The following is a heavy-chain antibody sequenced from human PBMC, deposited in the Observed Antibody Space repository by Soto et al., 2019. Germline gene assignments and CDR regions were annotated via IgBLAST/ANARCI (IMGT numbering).Heavy chain of an antibody. CDR2: IKPAGGEK. CDR1: GFTLSGYW. J-gene: IGHJ4*02. D-gene: IGHD3-22*01. V-gene: IGHV3-7*05. Sequence: EVQLVESGGDLVQPGGSLRLSCAASGFTLSGYWMSWVRQAPGKGLEWVANIKPAGGEKYYVDSVRGRFTISRDNAKNSLYLQMNSLRAEDTAVYYCAYYDSSGRQGWGYWGQGTLVTVSS. CDR3: AYYDSSGRQGWGY.